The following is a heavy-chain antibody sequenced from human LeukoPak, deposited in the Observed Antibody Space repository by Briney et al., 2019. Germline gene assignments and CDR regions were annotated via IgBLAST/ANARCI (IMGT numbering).Heavy chain of an antibody. CDR1: GFTFSNYV. CDR2: ISGNSDGA. Sequence: GGSLRLSCAASGFTFSNYVMGWVRQAPGKGLEWVSAISGNSDGADYADSVRGRFTISRDNSQNMVYQQMNSLRAEDTAVYYCATFGVIVRNNYLDYWGQGALVAVSS. CDR3: ATFGVIVRNNYLDY. J-gene: IGHJ4*02. D-gene: IGHD3-3*01. V-gene: IGHV3-23*01.